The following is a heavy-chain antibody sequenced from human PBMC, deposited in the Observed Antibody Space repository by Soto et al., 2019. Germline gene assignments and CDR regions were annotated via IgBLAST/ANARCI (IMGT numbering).Heavy chain of an antibody. CDR3: ARGAGGPSTVTTEEDFDY. J-gene: IGHJ4*02. CDR2: INPSGGST. Sequence: QVQLVQSGAEVKKPGASVKVSCKASGYTFTSYYMHWVRQAPGQGLEWMGIINPSGGSTSYAQKFRGRVTMTRDTSTSTVYMELSSLRSEDTAVYYCARGAGGPSTVTTEEDFDYWGQGTLVTVSS. CDR1: GYTFTSYY. V-gene: IGHV1-46*03. D-gene: IGHD4-17*01.